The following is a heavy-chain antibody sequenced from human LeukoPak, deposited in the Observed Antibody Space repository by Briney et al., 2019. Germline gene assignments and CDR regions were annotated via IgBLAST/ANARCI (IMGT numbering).Heavy chain of an antibody. CDR1: GFTFSSYG. V-gene: IGHV3-30*03. D-gene: IGHD4-17*01. Sequence: PGGSLRLSCAASGFTFSSYGMHWVRQAPGKGLEWVAVISYDGSNKYYADSVKGRFTISRDNSKNTLYLQMNSLRAEDTAIYYCARNDYGDSGDWGQGTLVTVSS. CDR2: ISYDGSNK. CDR3: ARNDYGDSGD. J-gene: IGHJ4*02.